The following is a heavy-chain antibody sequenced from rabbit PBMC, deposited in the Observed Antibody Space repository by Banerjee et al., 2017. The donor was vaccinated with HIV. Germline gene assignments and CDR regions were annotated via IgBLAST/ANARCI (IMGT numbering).Heavy chain of an antibody. CDR2: IYAGSSGST. CDR1: GFSFSSSYY. CDR3: ARPNSDDYGDWRL. J-gene: IGHJ3*01. Sequence: QSLEESGGDLVKPGASLTLTCTASGFSFSSSYYMCWVRQAPGKGLEWIACIYAGSSGSTYYASWAKGRFTISKTSSTTVTLQMTSLTAADTATYFCARPNSDDYGDWRLWGQGTLVTVS. V-gene: IGHV1S40*01. D-gene: IGHD2-1*01.